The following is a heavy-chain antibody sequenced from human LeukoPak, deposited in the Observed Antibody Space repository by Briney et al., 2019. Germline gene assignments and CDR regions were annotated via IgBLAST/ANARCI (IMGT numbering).Heavy chain of an antibody. Sequence: SSETLSLTCAVYGGSFSGYYWSWIRQPPGKGLEWIGEINHSGSTNYNPSLKSRVTISVDTSKNQFSLKLSSVTAADTAVYYCARGRGMVRGVRRIYYFDYWGQGTLVTVSS. V-gene: IGHV4-34*01. CDR3: ARGRGMVRGVRRIYYFDY. J-gene: IGHJ4*02. D-gene: IGHD3-10*01. CDR2: INHSGST. CDR1: GGSFSGYY.